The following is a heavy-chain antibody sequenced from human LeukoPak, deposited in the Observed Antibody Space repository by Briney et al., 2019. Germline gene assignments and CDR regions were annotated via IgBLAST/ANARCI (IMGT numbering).Heavy chain of an antibody. Sequence: PGGSLRLSCAASGFTFDDYAMNWVRQAPGKGLEWVSGINWNGGSTYYRDSVKGRFTISRGNAKNSLYLQMNSLRAEDTALYYCARVKGSGYRNSIDYWGQGTLVTVSS. D-gene: IGHD3-3*01. CDR1: GFTFDDYA. J-gene: IGHJ4*02. CDR3: ARVKGSGYRNSIDY. V-gene: IGHV3-20*04. CDR2: INWNGGST.